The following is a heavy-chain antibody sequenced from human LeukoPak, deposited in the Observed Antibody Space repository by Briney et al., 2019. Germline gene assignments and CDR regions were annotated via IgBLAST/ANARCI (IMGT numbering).Heavy chain of an antibody. CDR2: ISWNSGSI. CDR1: GFTFDDYG. CDR3: AKAYSSSYYYYMDV. D-gene: IGHD6-13*01. Sequence: GRSLRLSCAASGFTFDDYGMHWVRQAPGKGLEWVSGISWNSGSIGYADSVKGRFTISRDNAKNSLYLQMNSLRAEDMALYYCAKAYSSSYYYYMDVWGKGTTVTVSS. J-gene: IGHJ6*03. V-gene: IGHV3-9*03.